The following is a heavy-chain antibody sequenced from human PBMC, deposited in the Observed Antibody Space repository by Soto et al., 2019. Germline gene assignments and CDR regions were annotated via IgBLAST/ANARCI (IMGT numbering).Heavy chain of an antibody. CDR1: RFTFSSYA. CDR2: ISGSGDST. Sequence: EVQLVESGGGLVQPGGSLRLSCAASRFTFSSYAMTWVRQAPGKGLEWVSAISGSGDSTYYAGSVKGRFTISRDNSKNTLYLQMNSLRAEDTAVYYCASGRGRSFYYGMDVWGQGTTVTVSS. J-gene: IGHJ6*02. CDR3: ASGRGRSFYYGMDV. V-gene: IGHV3-23*04. D-gene: IGHD1-26*01.